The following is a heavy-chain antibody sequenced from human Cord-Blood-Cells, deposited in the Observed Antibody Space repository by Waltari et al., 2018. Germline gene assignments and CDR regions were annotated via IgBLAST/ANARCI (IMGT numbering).Heavy chain of an antibody. Sequence: QVQLQQWGAGLSKPSETLSLTCAVYGGSFIGYYWSWIRQPPEKGLEWIGEINHSGSTNYNPSLKSRVTISVDTSKNQFSLKLSSVTAADTAVYYCARGINDYSNYYFDYWGQGTLVTVSS. D-gene: IGHD4-4*01. CDR1: GGSFIGYY. J-gene: IGHJ4*02. CDR3: ARGINDYSNYYFDY. CDR2: INHSGST. V-gene: IGHV4-34*01.